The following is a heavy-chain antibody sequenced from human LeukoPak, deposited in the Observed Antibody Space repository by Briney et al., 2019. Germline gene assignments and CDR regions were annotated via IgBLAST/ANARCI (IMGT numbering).Heavy chain of an antibody. CDR1: GFTVSSNY. CDR3: ARDRVRGDFDYYGDMEV. V-gene: IGHV3-66*01. D-gene: IGHD3-10*02. CDR2: IYSGGST. Sequence: PGGSLRLSCAASGFTVSSNYMSWVRQAPGKGLEWVSVIYSGGSTYYADSVKGRFTISRDNSKNTLYLQMNSLRAEDTAVYYCARDRVRGDFDYYGDMEVWGKGTTVNISS. J-gene: IGHJ6*03.